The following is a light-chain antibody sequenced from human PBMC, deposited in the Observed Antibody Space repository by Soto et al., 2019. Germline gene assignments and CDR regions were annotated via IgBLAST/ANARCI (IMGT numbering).Light chain of an antibody. CDR3: CSFALRSTLI. CDR1: SSDVGNYNL. Sequence: QSALTQPASESGSPGQSITISCTGTSSDVGNYNLVSWYQQYPGKAPKLMIYEGGKRPSGVSNRFSGSKSGNTASLTISGLQAEDDADYYCCSFALRSTLIFGGGIKVTVL. V-gene: IGLV2-23*01. CDR2: EGG. J-gene: IGLJ2*01.